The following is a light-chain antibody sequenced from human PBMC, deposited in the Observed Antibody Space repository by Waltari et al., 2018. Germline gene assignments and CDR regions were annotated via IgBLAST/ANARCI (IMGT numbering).Light chain of an antibody. Sequence: IVLTQSPGTLSLSPGERATLSCRASQSVGRSLAWSQQKPGQAPRLVIYGASSRATGIPDRFSGSGSGTDFSLTISRLEPEDFAVYYCQHYVRLPATFGQGTKVEIK. CDR3: QHYVRLPAT. CDR1: QSVGRS. J-gene: IGKJ1*01. CDR2: GAS. V-gene: IGKV3-20*01.